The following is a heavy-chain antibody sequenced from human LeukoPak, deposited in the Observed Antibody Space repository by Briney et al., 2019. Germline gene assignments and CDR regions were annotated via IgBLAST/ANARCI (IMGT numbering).Heavy chain of an antibody. V-gene: IGHV4-34*01. Sequence: SETLSLTCAVYGGSFSGYYWSWIRQPPGKGLEWIGEINHSGSTNYNPSLKSRVTISVDTSKNQFSLKLSSVTAADTAVYYCARDPDSSYEWGPFDPWGQGTLVTVSS. CDR3: ARDPDSSYEWGPFDP. J-gene: IGHJ5*02. D-gene: IGHD1-26*01. CDR1: GGSFSGYY. CDR2: INHSGST.